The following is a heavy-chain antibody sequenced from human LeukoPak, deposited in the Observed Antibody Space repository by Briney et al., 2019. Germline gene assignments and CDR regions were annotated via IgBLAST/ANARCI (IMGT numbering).Heavy chain of an antibody. CDR1: GGSISSYY. CDR3: ARHVRDGYNYLDY. Sequence: SETLSLTCTVSGGSISSYYWSWIRQPPGKGLEWIGYIYYSGSTNYNPSLKSRVTISVDTSKNQFSLKLSSVTAADTAVYYCARHVRDGYNYLDYWGQGTLVTVSS. J-gene: IGHJ4*02. D-gene: IGHD5-24*01. CDR2: IYYSGST. V-gene: IGHV4-59*08.